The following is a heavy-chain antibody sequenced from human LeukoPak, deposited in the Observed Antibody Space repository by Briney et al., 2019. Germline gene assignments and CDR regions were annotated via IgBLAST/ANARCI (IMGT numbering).Heavy chain of an antibody. D-gene: IGHD2-2*02. J-gene: IGHJ4*02. V-gene: IGHV3-21*01. Sequence: GGSLRLSCAASGFTFSSYSMNWVRQAPGKGLEWASSISSSSSYIYYADSVKGRFTISRDNAKNSLYLQMNSLRAEDTAVYYCARDLGLYCSSTSCYMYWGQGTLVTVSS. CDR1: GFTFSSYS. CDR3: ARDLGLYCSSTSCYMY. CDR2: ISSSSSYI.